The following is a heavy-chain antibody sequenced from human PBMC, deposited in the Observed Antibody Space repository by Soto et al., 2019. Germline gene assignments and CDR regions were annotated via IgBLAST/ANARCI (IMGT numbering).Heavy chain of an antibody. J-gene: IGHJ5*02. CDR3: ARGRSYYGAGSLNWFDP. CDR2: INHSGTT. Sequence: SETLSLTCGVYGGPFSGYYWSWIRQPPGKGLEWIGEINHSGTTNYNPSLKSRVTTSIDTSKNQFSLKLSSVTAADTAVYYCARGRSYYGAGSLNWFDPWGQGTLVTVS. V-gene: IGHV4-34*01. CDR1: GGPFSGYY. D-gene: IGHD3-10*01.